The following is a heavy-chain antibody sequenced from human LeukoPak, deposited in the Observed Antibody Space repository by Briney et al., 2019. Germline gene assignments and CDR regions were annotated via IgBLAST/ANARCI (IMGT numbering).Heavy chain of an antibody. CDR3: TRDPDNWGFVFDY. CDR1: GFTVSSNY. Sequence: GGSLRLSCAASGFTVSSNYMSWVRQAPGKGLEWVSVIYSGGSTYYADSVKGRFTISRDNSKNTLYLQMNSLRAEDTAVYYCTRDPDNWGFVFDYWGQGTLVTVSS. D-gene: IGHD7-27*01. V-gene: IGHV3-53*01. CDR2: IYSGGST. J-gene: IGHJ4*02.